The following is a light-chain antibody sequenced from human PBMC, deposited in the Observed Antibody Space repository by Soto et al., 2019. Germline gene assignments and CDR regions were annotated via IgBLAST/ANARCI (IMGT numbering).Light chain of an antibody. CDR1: QSVGTY. Sequence: EMGVTQWPASRSLSAGEIATRSCRASQSVGTYLAWYQQKPGQVPRLLIYDASNRATGIPARFSGSGSGTDFHLTISSLEPEDFALYYCQQPSNWPPTFGQGTKVDIK. CDR2: DAS. V-gene: IGKV3-11*01. J-gene: IGKJ1*01. CDR3: QQPSNWPPT.